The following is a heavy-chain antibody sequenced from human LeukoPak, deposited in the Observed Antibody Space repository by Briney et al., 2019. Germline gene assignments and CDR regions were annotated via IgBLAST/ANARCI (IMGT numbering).Heavy chain of an antibody. CDR1: GYTFTGYY. D-gene: IGHD6-19*01. J-gene: IGHJ4*02. V-gene: IGHV1-2*02. CDR3: VRESYSGWYCDY. CDR2: INPNSGGT. Sequence: PWASVKVSCKASGYTFTGYYMHWVRQAPGQGLEWMGWINPNSGGTNYAQKFQGRVTMTRDTSISTAYMELSRLRSDDTAVYYCVRESYSGWYCDYWGQGTLVTVSS.